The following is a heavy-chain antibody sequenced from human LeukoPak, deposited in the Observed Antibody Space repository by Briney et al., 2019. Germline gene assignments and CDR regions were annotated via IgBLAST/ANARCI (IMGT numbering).Heavy chain of an antibody. D-gene: IGHD6-13*01. V-gene: IGHV3-30*18. CDR2: ISYDGSNK. CDR1: GFTFSSYG. CDR3: AKGWYLVDY. J-gene: IGHJ4*02. Sequence: PGGSLRLSCAASGFTFSSYGMHWVRQAPGKGLEWVAVISYDGSNKYYADSVKGRFTISRDNSKKTLYLQMNSLRAEDTAVYYCAKGWYLVDYWGQGTLVTVSS.